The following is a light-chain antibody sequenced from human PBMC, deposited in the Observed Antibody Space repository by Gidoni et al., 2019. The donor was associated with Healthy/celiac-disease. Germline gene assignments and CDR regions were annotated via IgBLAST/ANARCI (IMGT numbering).Light chain of an antibody. CDR1: QSISSY. CDR3: QQSYSTPLYT. V-gene: IGKV1-39*01. CDR2: AAS. Sequence: DIQMTQSPSSLSASVGDRVPITCRASQSISSYLNWYQQKPGKAPKLLIYAASSLQSGVPSRFSGSGSGTDFTITISSLQPEDVATYYCQQSYSTPLYTFGQGTKLEIK. J-gene: IGKJ2*01.